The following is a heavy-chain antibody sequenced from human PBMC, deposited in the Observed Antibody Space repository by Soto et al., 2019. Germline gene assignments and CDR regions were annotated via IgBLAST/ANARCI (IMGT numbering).Heavy chain of an antibody. CDR1: GFTFSNAW. V-gene: IGHV3-15*07. J-gene: IGHJ4*02. D-gene: IGHD3-3*01. Sequence: GGSLRLSCAASGFTFSNAWMNWVRQAPGKGLEWVGRIKSKTDGGTTDYAAPVKGRFTISRDDSKNTLYLQMNSLKTEDTAVYYCTTAGYYDFWSGYYPGRVTPLDDYWGQGTLVTVSS. CDR3: TTAGYYDFWSGYYPGRVTPLDDY. CDR2: IKSKTDGGTT.